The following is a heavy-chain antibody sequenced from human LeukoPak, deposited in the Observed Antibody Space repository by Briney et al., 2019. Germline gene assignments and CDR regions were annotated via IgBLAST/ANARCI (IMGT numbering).Heavy chain of an antibody. CDR1: GFPFDDYA. CDR2: ISWNSGSI. Sequence: HAGGPLRLSCAASGFPFDDYAMHWAPHAPGKGLEWVSGISWNSGSIGYADSVKGRFTISRDNAKNSLYLQMNSLRAEDTALYYCAKGSHTASPSAYWGQGTLVTVSS. D-gene: IGHD5-18*01. J-gene: IGHJ4*02. V-gene: IGHV3-9*01. CDR3: AKGSHTASPSAY.